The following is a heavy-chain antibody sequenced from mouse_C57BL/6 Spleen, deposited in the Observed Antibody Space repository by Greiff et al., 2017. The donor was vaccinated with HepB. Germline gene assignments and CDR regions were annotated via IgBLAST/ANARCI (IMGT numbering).Heavy chain of an antibody. CDR3: ARGGSHFDD. V-gene: IGHV3-6*01. Sequence: EVQLQESGPGLVKPSQSLSLTCSVTGYSITSGYYWNWIRQFPGNKLEWMGYISYDGSNNYNPSLNNRISITRDTSKNQFFLKLNSVTTEETDTYYCARGGSHFDDWGQGTTLTVSS. CDR2: ISYDGSN. J-gene: IGHJ2*01. CDR1: GYSITSGYY.